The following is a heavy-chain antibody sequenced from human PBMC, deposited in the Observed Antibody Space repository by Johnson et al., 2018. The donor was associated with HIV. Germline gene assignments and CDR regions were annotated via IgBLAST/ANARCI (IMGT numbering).Heavy chain of an antibody. V-gene: IGHV3-20*04. CDR2: INWNGGST. D-gene: IGHD6-13*01. CDR3: ARDDLGNPFSSYDAFDI. Sequence: VQLVESGGGLVQPGGSLRLSCAASGFTFSDAWMNWVRQAPGKGLEWVSGINWNGGSTGYADSVKGRFTISRDNSKNTLYLQMNSLRAEDTAVYYCARDDLGNPFSSYDAFDIWGQGTMVTVSS. J-gene: IGHJ3*02. CDR1: GFTFSDAW.